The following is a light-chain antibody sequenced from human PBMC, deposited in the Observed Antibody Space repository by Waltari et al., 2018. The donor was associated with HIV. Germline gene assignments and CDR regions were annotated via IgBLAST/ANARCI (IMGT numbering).Light chain of an antibody. CDR1: RSDIGAYNF. V-gene: IGLV2-14*03. J-gene: IGLJ1*01. Sequence: QSALTQPASVSGSPGQSITISCTGTRSDIGAYNFVAWYQQHPDNAPKLIIFDVSDRPSGVSTRFSGSKSGNTASLTISGLQTEDEADYYCCSYSLTRTLVFGSGTKVTVL. CDR2: DVS. CDR3: CSYSLTRTLV.